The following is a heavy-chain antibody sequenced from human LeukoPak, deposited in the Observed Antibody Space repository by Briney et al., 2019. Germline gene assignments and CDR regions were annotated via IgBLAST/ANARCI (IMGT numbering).Heavy chain of an antibody. J-gene: IGHJ4*02. V-gene: IGHV3-7*01. CDR3: ARIILSSLSYYFDY. CDR2: IKQDGSEK. Sequence: PGGSLRLSCAASGFTFSSYWMSWVRQAPGKGLEWVANIKQDGSEKYYVDSVKGRFTISRDNAKNSLYLQMNSLRVEDTAVYYCARIILSSLSYYFDYWGQGTLVTVSS. CDR1: GFTFSSYW.